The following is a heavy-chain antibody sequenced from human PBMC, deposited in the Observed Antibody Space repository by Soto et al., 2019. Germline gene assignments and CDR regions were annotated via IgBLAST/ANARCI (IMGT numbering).Heavy chain of an antibody. CDR2: ISYDGSNK. Sequence: PGGSLRLSCAASGFTFSSYAMHWVRQAPGKGLEWVAVISYDGSNKYYADSVKGRFAISRDNSKNTLYLQMNSLRAEDTAVYYCARDALYYYDSSGYLDYWGQGTLVTVSS. V-gene: IGHV3-30*09. CDR3: ARDALYYYDSSGYLDY. CDR1: GFTFSSYA. J-gene: IGHJ4*02. D-gene: IGHD3-22*01.